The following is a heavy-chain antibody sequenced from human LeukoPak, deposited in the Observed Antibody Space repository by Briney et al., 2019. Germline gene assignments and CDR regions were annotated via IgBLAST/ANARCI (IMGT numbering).Heavy chain of an antibody. D-gene: IGHD2-2*01. CDR1: GFPFSSHG. V-gene: IGHV3-23*01. Sequence: GGSLRLSCAASGFPFSSHGMSWVRQAPGKGLEWVSGIIGGGGSTYYADSVKGRFTISGDNSRNTLFLQMNSLRAEDTAVYYCAHGAMYQFDYWGQGALVTVSS. CDR3: AHGAMYQFDY. CDR2: IIGGGGST. J-gene: IGHJ4*02.